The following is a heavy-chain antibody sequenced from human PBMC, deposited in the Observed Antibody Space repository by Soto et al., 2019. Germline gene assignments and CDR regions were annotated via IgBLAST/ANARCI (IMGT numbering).Heavy chain of an antibody. J-gene: IGHJ4*02. CDR2: IYYSGST. CDR1: GGSISSGGYY. Sequence: PSETLSLTCTVSGGSISSGGYYWSWIRQHPGKGLEWIGYIYYSGSTYYNPPLKSRVTISVDTSKNQFSLKLSSVTAADTAVYYCARGGXYDFWSGYYYSGNYFDYWGQGTLVTVSS. V-gene: IGHV4-31*03. D-gene: IGHD3-3*01. CDR3: ARGGXYDFWSGYYYSGNYFDY.